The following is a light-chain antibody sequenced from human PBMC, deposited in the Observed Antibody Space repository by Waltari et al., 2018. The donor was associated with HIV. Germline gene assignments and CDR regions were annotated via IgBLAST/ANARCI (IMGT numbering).Light chain of an antibody. CDR3: QSHDIRLSGV. J-gene: IGLJ3*02. CDR1: NSNIGAGYD. V-gene: IGLV1-40*01. CDR2: ANN. Sequence: QSGLTQPPSVSGAPGQRVTMSCTGSNSNIGAGYDVHWYQQLPGAAPKLLIYANNNRPSGVPDLFAGSKSGTPASLAITGLQAEDEADYYCQSHDIRLSGVFGGGTKLTVL.